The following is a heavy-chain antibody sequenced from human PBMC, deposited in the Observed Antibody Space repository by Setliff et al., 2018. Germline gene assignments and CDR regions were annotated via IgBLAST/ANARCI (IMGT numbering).Heavy chain of an antibody. V-gene: IGHV4-59*01. Sequence: PSETLSLTCTVSGSTISTYYWSWIRQPPGKGLEFIGYVYYSGTTTYDPSLKSRGTMSVDTSKNQFSLKLSSVTAADTAVYYCARGGTYRYFDYWGQGTLVTVSS. CDR2: VYYSGTT. CDR3: ARGGTYRYFDY. J-gene: IGHJ4*02. CDR1: GSTISTYY.